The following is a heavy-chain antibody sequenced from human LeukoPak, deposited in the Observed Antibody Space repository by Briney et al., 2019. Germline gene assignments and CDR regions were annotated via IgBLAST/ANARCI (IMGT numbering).Heavy chain of an antibody. CDR3: ASRGTYYYGSGSYYFDY. CDR1: GGSISSSSYY. J-gene: IGHJ4*02. D-gene: IGHD3-10*01. V-gene: IGHV4-39*01. Sequence: SETLSLTCTVSGGSISSSSYYWGWIRQPPGNGLEWIGSIYYSGSTYYNPSLKSRVTISVDTSKNQFSLKLSSVTAADTAVYYCASRGTYYYGSGSYYFDYWGQGTLVTVSS. CDR2: IYYSGST.